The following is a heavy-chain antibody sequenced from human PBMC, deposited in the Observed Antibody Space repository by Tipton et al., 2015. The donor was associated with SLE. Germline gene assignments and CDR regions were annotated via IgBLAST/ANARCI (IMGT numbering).Heavy chain of an antibody. CDR1: GGSISSGSHY. J-gene: IGHJ4*02. CDR3: ARDPVAGRGIDY. D-gene: IGHD6-19*01. V-gene: IGHV4-61*02. CDR2: IYTSGST. Sequence: TLSLTCTVSGGSISSGSHYWSWIRQPAGKGLEWIGRIYTSGSTNYNPSLKSRVTISVDTSKNLFSPKLSSVTAADTAVYYCARDPVAGRGIDYWGQGTLVTVSS.